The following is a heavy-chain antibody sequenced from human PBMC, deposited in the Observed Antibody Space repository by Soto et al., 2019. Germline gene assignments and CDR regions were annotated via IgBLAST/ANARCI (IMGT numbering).Heavy chain of an antibody. CDR1: GGSISSGGYS. CDR2: IYHSGST. CDR3: AKMRLGYYYYMDV. Sequence: PSETLSLTCAVSGGSISSGGYSWSWIRQPPGKGLGWIGYIYHSGSTNYNPSLKSRVTISVDTSKNQFSLKLSSATAADTAVYYCAKMRLGYYYYMDVWGKGTTVTVSS. J-gene: IGHJ6*03. V-gene: IGHV4-30-2*02. D-gene: IGHD3-16*01.